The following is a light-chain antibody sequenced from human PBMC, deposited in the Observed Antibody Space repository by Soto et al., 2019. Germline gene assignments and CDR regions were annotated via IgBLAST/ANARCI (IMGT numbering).Light chain of an antibody. CDR1: SSNIGAGYD. J-gene: IGLJ1*01. CDR3: QSYDSSLSGVV. Sequence: QSVLTQPPSVSGAPGQRVTISCTGSSSNIGAGYDVHWYQQLPGTAPKLLIYGNSNRPSGFPDRFSGSKSGTSASLAITGLQAEDEADYYCQSYDSSLSGVVFGTGTKVTVL. V-gene: IGLV1-40*01. CDR2: GNS.